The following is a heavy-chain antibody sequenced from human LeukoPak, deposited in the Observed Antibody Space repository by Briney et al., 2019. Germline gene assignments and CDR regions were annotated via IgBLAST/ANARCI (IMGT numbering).Heavy chain of an antibody. Sequence: SETLSLTCTVSGGSISSYYWGWIRQPPGKGLEWIGTVYYSGSTYFNPSLKSRVTISVDTSKNQFSLKLRSVTAADTAVYYCASGRSDFDYWGQGTLVTVSS. CDR1: GGSISSYY. J-gene: IGHJ4*02. CDR2: VYYSGST. CDR3: ASGRSDFDY. D-gene: IGHD6-19*01. V-gene: IGHV4-39*07.